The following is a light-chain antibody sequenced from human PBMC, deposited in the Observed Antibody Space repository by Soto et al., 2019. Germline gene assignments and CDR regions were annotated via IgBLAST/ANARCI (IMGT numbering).Light chain of an antibody. CDR2: AAY. Sequence: DIQMTQSPSSLSTSVGDRVTITCRASQYINNYLNWYQQKPGKAPKLLIFAAYNLQSGVPSRFSGSGSGTDFTLTISSLQPEDFATYYCQQSYSTPPYTCGQGTKLDMK. CDR3: QQSYSTPPYT. V-gene: IGKV1-39*01. J-gene: IGKJ2*01. CDR1: QYINNY.